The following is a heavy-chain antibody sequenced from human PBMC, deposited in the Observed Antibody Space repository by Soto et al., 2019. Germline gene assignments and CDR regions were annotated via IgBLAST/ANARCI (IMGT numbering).Heavy chain of an antibody. CDR1: GGSISSGGYY. CDR2: IYYSGST. J-gene: IGHJ6*03. D-gene: IGHD6-6*01. V-gene: IGHV4-31*03. Sequence: SETLSLTCTVSGGSISSGGYYWSWIRQHPGKGPEWIGYIYYSGSTYYNPSLKSRVTISVDTSKNQFSLKLSSVTAADTAVYYCARARAARPRLNYYYYYMDVWGKGTTVTVSS. CDR3: ARARAARPRLNYYYYYMDV.